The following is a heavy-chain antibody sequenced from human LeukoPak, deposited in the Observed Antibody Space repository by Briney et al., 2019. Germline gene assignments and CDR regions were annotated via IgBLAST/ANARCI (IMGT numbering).Heavy chain of an antibody. Sequence: PVGSLRLSCAASGFTFSSYAMHWVRQAPGKGLEYVSAISSNGGSTFYADSVKGRFTIARDNAKNSLYLQMNSLRAEDTALYYCARDEDSTFDYWGQGTLVTVSS. V-gene: IGHV3-64*02. CDR3: ARDEDSTFDY. J-gene: IGHJ4*02. CDR2: ISSNGGST. CDR1: GFTFSSYA. D-gene: IGHD6-6*01.